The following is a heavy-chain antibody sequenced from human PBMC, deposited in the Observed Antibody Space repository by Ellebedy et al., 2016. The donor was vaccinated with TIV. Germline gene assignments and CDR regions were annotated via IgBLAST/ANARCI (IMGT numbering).Heavy chain of an antibody. V-gene: IGHV3-33*08. Sequence: PGGSLRLSCAASGFTFDDYGMHWVRQAPGKGLEWVALIWYDGSNEDYADSVKGRFTISRDNFNNTLFLQMNSLRVEDTAVYYCARDFGHSYGHYNYFHPWGQGTLVTVSS. CDR2: IWYDGSNE. J-gene: IGHJ5*02. D-gene: IGHD5-18*01. CDR3: ARDFGHSYGHYNYFHP. CDR1: GFTFDDYG.